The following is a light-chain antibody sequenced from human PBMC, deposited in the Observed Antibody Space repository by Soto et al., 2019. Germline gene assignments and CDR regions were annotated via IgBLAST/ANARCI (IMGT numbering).Light chain of an antibody. J-gene: IGLJ1*01. Sequence: QAALTQPPSASGSPGQSVTISCTGTNSDIGVYDVVYWYQHHPGTAPRLIIYEVDQRPSGVPDRFSGSKSGTTASLTVAGLPAADAADYFCTSYAGSNTYVFGRGTKLTVL. CDR1: NSDIGVYDV. CDR3: TSYAGSNTYV. V-gene: IGLV2-8*01. CDR2: EVD.